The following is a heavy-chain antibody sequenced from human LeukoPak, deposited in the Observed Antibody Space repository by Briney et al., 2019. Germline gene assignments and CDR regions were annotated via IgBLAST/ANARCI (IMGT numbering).Heavy chain of an antibody. D-gene: IGHD6-6*01. Sequence: GGSLRLSCAASGFTFSSYAMHWVRQAPGKGLEWVAVISYDGSNKYYADSVKGRFTISRDNSKNTLYLQMNSLRAEDTAVYYCARDFRQLDESGYFDYWGQGTLVTVSS. CDR3: ARDFRQLDESGYFDY. V-gene: IGHV3-30-3*01. CDR1: GFTFSSYA. J-gene: IGHJ4*02. CDR2: ISYDGSNK.